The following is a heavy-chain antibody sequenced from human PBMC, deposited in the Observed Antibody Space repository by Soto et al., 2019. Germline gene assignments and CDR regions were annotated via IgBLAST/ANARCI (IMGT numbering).Heavy chain of an antibody. CDR1: GFTFTSSA. V-gene: IGHV1-58*02. CDR3: AADGGGVDWDDILTGYPGSYYYYYMDV. D-gene: IGHD3-9*01. J-gene: IGHJ6*03. Sequence: QMQLVQSGPEVKKPGTSVKVSCKASGFTFTSSAMQWVRQARGQRLEWIGWIVVGSGNTNYAQKFQERVTITRDMSTSTAYMELSSLRSEYTAVYYCAADGGGVDWDDILTGYPGSYYYYYMDVWGKGTTVTVSS. CDR2: IVVGSGNT.